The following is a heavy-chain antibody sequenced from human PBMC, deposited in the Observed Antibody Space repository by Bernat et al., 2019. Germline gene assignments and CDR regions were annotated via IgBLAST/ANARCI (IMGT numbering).Heavy chain of an antibody. J-gene: IGHJ5*02. CDR3: ARRASYDYGDYDVYGWFDH. D-gene: IGHD4-17*01. CDR2: IYYSGST. CDR1: GGSISSSSYY. Sequence: QLQLQESGPGLVKPSETLSLTCTVSGGSISSSSYYWGWIRQPPGKGLEWIGSIYYSGSTYYNPSLKSRVTISVDRSKNPFSLKLSSLTAADPAVYYCARRASYDYGDYDVYGWFDHWGQGTLVTVSS. V-gene: IGHV4-39*02.